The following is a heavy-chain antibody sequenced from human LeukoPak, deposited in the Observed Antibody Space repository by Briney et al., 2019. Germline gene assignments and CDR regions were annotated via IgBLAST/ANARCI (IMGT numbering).Heavy chain of an antibody. J-gene: IGHJ4*02. CDR2: ISAYNGNT. CDR1: GYTFTSYG. V-gene: IGHV1-18*01. D-gene: IGHD6-19*01. Sequence: ASLKVSCKASGYTFTSYGISWMRQAPGQGLEWMGWISAYNGNTNYAQKLQGRVTMTTDTSTSTAYMELRSLRSEDTAVYYCARSSSGWSDYWGQGTLVTVSS. CDR3: ARSSSGWSDY.